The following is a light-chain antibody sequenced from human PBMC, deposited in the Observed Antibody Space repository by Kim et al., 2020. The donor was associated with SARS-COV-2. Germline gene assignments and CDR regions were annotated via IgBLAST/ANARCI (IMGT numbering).Light chain of an antibody. J-gene: IGKJ5*01. CDR1: EDVSDY. V-gene: IGKV1-33*01. Sequence: AAVGDRVTITWQASEDVSDYFKWDHQKPGEAPKVLIRDAANLESGVPSRFSRGGYGTEFSLTISRVQPEDMGTYYCQQYDARPFTFGQGTRLEIK. CDR3: QQYDARPFT. CDR2: DAA.